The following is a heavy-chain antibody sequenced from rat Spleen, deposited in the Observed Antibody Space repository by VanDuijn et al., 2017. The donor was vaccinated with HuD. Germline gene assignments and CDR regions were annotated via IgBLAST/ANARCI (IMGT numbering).Heavy chain of an antibody. D-gene: IGHD3-6*01. CDR3: TKNWDY. Sequence: EVQLVESGGDLVQPGRSLKLSCAASGFTFSNYYMAWVRQAPTKGLEWVATISYDGSSTYYRDSVKGRFTISRDNAKSTLYLQMTSLRSEDTAIYYCTKNWDYWGQGVMVTVSS. J-gene: IGHJ2*01. CDR2: ISYDGSST. V-gene: IGHV5-29*01. CDR1: GFTFSNYY.